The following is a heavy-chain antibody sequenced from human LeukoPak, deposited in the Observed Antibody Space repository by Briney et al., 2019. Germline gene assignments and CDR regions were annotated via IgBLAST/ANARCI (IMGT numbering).Heavy chain of an antibody. D-gene: IGHD6-13*01. CDR2: IYNSGST. V-gene: IGHV4-38-2*01. Sequence: KPSETLSLTCAVSGSSISNTYYWGWIRQPPGKGLEWIGSIYNSGSTYYNPSLRSRVTISVDTSKNQFSLKLRSVTAADTAVYYCARNNTRTVSRGSSRRRANAFDIWGQGTMVTVTS. CDR3: ARNNTRTVSRGSSRRRANAFDI. CDR1: GSSISNTYY. J-gene: IGHJ3*02.